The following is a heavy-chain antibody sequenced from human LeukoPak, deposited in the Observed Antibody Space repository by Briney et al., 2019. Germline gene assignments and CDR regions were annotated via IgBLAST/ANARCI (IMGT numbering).Heavy chain of an antibody. V-gene: IGHV3-74*01. J-gene: IGHJ4*02. CDR3: ARDLGRDGRGY. D-gene: IGHD5-24*01. CDR1: GITFSSYW. Sequence: GGSLRLSCAASGITFSSYWMHWVRQAPGEGLVWVSRINSDGGSASYADSVKGRFTISRDNAKNTLYLQMNSLRAEDTAVYYCARDLGRDGRGYWGQGTLVTVSS. CDR2: INSDGGSA.